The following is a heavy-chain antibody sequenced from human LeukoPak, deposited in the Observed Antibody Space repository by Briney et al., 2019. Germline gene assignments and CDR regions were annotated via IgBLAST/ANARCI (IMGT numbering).Heavy chain of an antibody. D-gene: IGHD3-3*01. CDR3: ARGRFFGVVIPTDY. J-gene: IGHJ4*02. V-gene: IGHV3-48*04. CDR2: ISSSSSTI. CDR1: GFTFSSYS. Sequence: GGSLRLSCVASGFTFSSYSMNWVRQAPGKGLEWVSYISSSSSTIYYADSVKGRFTISRDNAKNSLYLQMNSLRAEDTAVYYCARGRFFGVVIPTDYWGQGTLVTVSS.